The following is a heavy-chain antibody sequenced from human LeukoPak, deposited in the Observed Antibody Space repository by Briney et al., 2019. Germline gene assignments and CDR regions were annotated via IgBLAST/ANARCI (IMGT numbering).Heavy chain of an antibody. D-gene: IGHD2-21*01. CDR1: GITLSNYG. CDR2: ISGSGDST. J-gene: IGHJ4*02. CDR3: AKRGVVIRVILVGFHKEAYYFDS. V-gene: IGHV3-23*01. Sequence: GGSLRLSCAVSGITLSNYGMSWVRQAPGKGLEWVAGISGSGDSTNYADSVKGRFTISRDNPKNTLYLQLNSLRAEDSAVYFCAKRGVVIRVILVGFHKEAYYFDSWGQGALVTVSS.